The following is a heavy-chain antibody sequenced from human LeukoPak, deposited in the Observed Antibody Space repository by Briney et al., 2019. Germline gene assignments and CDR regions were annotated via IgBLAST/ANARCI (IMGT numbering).Heavy chain of an antibody. CDR3: ARDPYDSSWGLCYFDY. Sequence: PSETLSLTCTVSGGSVSSGAYYWSWVRQAPGQGLEWVSSISGSSVTTHYADSVKGRFTISRDNAKNSLYLQMNSLRAEDTAVYYCARDPYDSSWGLCYFDYWGQGNLVTVSS. D-gene: IGHD3-22*01. J-gene: IGHJ4*02. CDR1: GGSVSSGAYY. CDR2: ISGSSVTT. V-gene: IGHV3-69-1*01.